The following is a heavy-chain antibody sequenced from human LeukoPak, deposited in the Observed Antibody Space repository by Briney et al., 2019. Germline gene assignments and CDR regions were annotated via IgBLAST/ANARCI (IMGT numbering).Heavy chain of an antibody. CDR1: GFTFSSYS. D-gene: IGHD3-10*01. CDR3: ARDHPGTMARGVIHY. J-gene: IGHJ4*02. V-gene: IGHV3-48*04. CDR2: ISSSSSTI. Sequence: SGGSLRLSCAASGFTFSSYSMNWVRQAPGKGLEWVSYISSSSSTIYYADSVKGRFTISRDNAKNSLYLQMNSLRAEDTAVYYCARDHPGTMARGVIHYWGQGTLVTVSS.